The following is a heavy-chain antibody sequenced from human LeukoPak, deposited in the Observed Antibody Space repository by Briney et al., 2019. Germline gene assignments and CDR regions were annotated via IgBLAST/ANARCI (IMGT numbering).Heavy chain of an antibody. CDR2: ISPYNGNT. CDR1: GYTFTSYG. V-gene: IGHV1-18*04. Sequence: GASVKVSCKASGYTFTSYGINWVRQAPGQGLEWMGWISPYNGNTNYAQSLQGRVTMTTDTSTSTAYMELRSLRSDDTAVFYCARVSNDGYSSSWYDAFDIWGQGTMVTVSS. CDR3: ARVSNDGYSSSWYDAFDI. D-gene: IGHD6-13*01. J-gene: IGHJ3*02.